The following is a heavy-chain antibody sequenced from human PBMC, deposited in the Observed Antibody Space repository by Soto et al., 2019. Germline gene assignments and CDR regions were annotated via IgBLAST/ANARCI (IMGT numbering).Heavy chain of an antibody. V-gene: IGHV3-30-3*01. Sequence: QLQLVESGGGVVQPGRSLRLSCAASGFTFNNYAMHWVRQPPGKGLEWVAVISYDGTNKYYADSVKGRFTISRDNSKSTLYLQMNSLRSEDTAVYYCARGLDGPTSYWGQGTLVTVSS. CDR1: GFTFNNYA. CDR3: ARGLDGPTSY. J-gene: IGHJ4*02. CDR2: ISYDGTNK. D-gene: IGHD1-1*01.